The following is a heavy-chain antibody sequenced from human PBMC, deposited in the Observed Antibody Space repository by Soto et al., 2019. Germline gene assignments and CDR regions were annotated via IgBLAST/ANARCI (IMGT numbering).Heavy chain of an antibody. Sequence: EVQLVESGGGLVQPGGSLRLSCAASGFTFSSYDMHWVRLVTGKGLEWVSAIATAGDAYCPNSVNGRFTLSRENAKNSSYLPMNCLRAGDTAVYYCAREFITRIPDNWGQGTLVTISS. V-gene: IGHV3-13*04. CDR3: AREFITRIPDN. D-gene: IGHD2-21*01. CDR1: GFTFSSYD. J-gene: IGHJ4*02. CDR2: IATAGDA.